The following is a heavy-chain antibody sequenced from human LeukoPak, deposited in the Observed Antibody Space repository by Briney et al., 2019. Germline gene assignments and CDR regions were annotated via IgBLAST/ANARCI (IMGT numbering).Heavy chain of an antibody. CDR2: ISGSGGST. CDR3: AKEPYCSGGSCYWDY. CDR1: GFTFSSYA. V-gene: IGHV3-23*01. J-gene: IGHJ4*02. D-gene: IGHD2-15*01. Sequence: PGGSLRLSCAASGFTFSSYAMSWVRQAPGKGLEWVSAISGSGGSTYYADSVKGRFTISRDNSKNTLYLQMNSLRAEDTAVYYCAKEPYCSGGSCYWDYWGQGTLVTVFS.